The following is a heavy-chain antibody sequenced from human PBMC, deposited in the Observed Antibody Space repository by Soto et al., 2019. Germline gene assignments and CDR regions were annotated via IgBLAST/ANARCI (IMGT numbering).Heavy chain of an antibody. Sequence: ASVKVSCKVSGYSLTELSMHWLLQAPGKGLEWMGGFDPEDGETIYAQKFQGRVTMTEDTSTDTAYMELSSLRSEDTAVYYCATPFGPYDAFDIWGQGTMVTVSS. V-gene: IGHV1-24*01. D-gene: IGHD3-10*01. CDR2: FDPEDGET. J-gene: IGHJ3*02. CDR1: GYSLTELS. CDR3: ATPFGPYDAFDI.